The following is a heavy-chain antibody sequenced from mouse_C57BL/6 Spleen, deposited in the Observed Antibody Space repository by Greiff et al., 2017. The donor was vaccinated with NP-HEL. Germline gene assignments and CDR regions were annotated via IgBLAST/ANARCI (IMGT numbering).Heavy chain of an antibody. J-gene: IGHJ3*01. CDR2: IYPSDSET. V-gene: IGHV1-52*01. CDR3: ARERAQALFAY. CDR1: GYTFTSYW. D-gene: IGHD3-2*02. Sequence: QVQLQQPGAELVRPGSSVKLSCKASGYTFTSYWMHWVKQRPIQGLEWIGNIYPSDSETHYNQKFKDKATLTVDKSSSTAYMQLSSLTSEDSAVYDSARERAQALFAYWGQGTLVTVSA.